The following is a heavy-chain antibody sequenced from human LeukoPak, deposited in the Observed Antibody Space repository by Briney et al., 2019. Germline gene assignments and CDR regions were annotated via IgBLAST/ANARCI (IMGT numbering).Heavy chain of an antibody. CDR2: IIPIFGTA. CDR3: ATPLLSGYSNNVYYFDY. V-gene: IGHV1-69*01. D-gene: IGHD4-11*01. CDR1: GGTFSSYA. Sequence: GASVKVSCTASGGTFSSYAISWVRQAPGQGLEWMGGIIPIFGTANYAQKFQGRVTITADESTSTAYMELSSLRSEDPAVYYCATPLLSGYSNNVYYFDYWGQGTLVTVSS. J-gene: IGHJ4*02.